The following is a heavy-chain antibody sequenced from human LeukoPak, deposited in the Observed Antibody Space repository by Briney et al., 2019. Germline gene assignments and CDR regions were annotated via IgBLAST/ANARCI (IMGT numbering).Heavy chain of an antibody. V-gene: IGHV3-13*05. J-gene: IGHJ4*02. D-gene: IGHD6-19*01. CDR1: GFTFSSYD. CDR2: IGAAGDP. Sequence: GGSLRLSCAASGFTFSSYDMHWVRQPTGKGLEWVSAIGAAGDPYYPGSVKGRFTISRENAKNSLYPQMNSLRAGDTAVYYCARALSSGWYVFDYWGQGTLVTVSS. CDR3: ARALSSGWYVFDY.